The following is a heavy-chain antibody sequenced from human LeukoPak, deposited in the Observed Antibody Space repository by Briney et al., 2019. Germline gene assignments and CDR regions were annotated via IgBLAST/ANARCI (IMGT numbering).Heavy chain of an antibody. CDR1: GGTFSSYA. J-gene: IGHJ3*01. V-gene: IGHV1-69*05. CDR2: IIPIFGTA. CDR3: ARGSSAEA. Sequence: ASVKVSCKACGGTFSSYAISWVRQAPGQGLEWMGGIIPIFGTANYAQKFQGRVTMTRNTSISTAYMELSSLRSEDTAVYYCARGSSAEAWGQGTMVTVSS. D-gene: IGHD2-2*01.